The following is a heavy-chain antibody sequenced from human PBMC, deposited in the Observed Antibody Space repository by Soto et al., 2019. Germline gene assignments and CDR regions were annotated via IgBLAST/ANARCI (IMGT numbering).Heavy chain of an antibody. V-gene: IGHV4-4*07. CDR3: ARGSSRWDY. J-gene: IGHJ4*02. CDR1: GDSISSYF. Sequence: LALTCTVSGDSISSYFWSWIRQPAGKGLEWIGRIYSGGRNNYNPSLKSRVTMSVDTSKNQFSLRLSSVTAADTAMYYCARGSSRWDYWGQGTLVTVSS. CDR2: IYSGGRN. D-gene: IGHD6-13*01.